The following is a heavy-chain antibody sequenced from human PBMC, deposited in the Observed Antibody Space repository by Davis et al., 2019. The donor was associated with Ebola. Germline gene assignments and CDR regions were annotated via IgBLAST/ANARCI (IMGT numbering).Heavy chain of an antibody. CDR3: ARVGGIVVVPAAMRYYYGMDV. CDR1: GASINSDY. J-gene: IGHJ6*04. V-gene: IGHV4-59*12. CDR2: IYYSGST. D-gene: IGHD2-2*01. Sequence: SETLSLTCTVSGASINSDYWNWIRQPPGKGLEWIGYIYYSGSTNYNPSLKSRVTISVDTSKNQFSLKLSSVTAADTAVYYCARVGGIVVVPAAMRYYYGMDVWGKGTTVTVSS.